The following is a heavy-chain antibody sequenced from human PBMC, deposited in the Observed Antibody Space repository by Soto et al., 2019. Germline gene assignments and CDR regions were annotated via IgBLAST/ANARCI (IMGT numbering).Heavy chain of an antibody. D-gene: IGHD1-7*01. CDR2: IYHSGST. V-gene: IGHV4-4*02. Sequence: SETLSLTCSVSGGSVGSDNWWTWVRQPPGKGLEWIGEIYHSGSTNYSPSLKSRVTISVDKSKNQFSLKLYSVTAADTAVYYCARDHERELPGDWGQGTLVTVSS. CDR3: ARDHERELPGD. CDR1: GGSVGSDNW. J-gene: IGHJ4*02.